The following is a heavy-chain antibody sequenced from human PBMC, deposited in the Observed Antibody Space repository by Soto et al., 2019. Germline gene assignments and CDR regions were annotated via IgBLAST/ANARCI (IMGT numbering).Heavy chain of an antibody. J-gene: IGHJ5*02. CDR1: GYTFTRYT. D-gene: IGHD2-15*01. Sequence: ASVQVSSQASGYTFTRYTMNGVRQAPGQRLEWMGWINPDNGNTKSSQKFQDRVIITRDTSARTAYMDLSSLRSEDTAVYYCARGIATGQLDPWGQGTLVTVSS. V-gene: IGHV1-3*01. CDR3: ARGIATGQLDP. CDR2: INPDNGNT.